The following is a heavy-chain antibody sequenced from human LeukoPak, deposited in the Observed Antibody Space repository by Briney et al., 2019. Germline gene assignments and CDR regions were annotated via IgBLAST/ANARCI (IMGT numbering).Heavy chain of an antibody. CDR1: GYSFIDYY. J-gene: IGHJ5*02. Sequence: GASVKVSCKASGYSFIDYYIHWVQQAPGEGLEWVGSFDPENGETKYAEKFQGRVTMTADTSTDTAYMELSSLRFEDTAVYYCTTDPDIEVVLDVDPWGQGTQVTVSS. D-gene: IGHD2-15*01. CDR2: FDPENGET. CDR3: TTDPDIEVVLDVDP. V-gene: IGHV1-69-2*01.